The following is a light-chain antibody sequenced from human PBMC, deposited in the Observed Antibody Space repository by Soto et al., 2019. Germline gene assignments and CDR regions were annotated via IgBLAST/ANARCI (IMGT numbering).Light chain of an antibody. J-gene: IGKJ1*01. CDR2: DTS. V-gene: IGKV3-15*01. CDR3: QQLTDWPPQWT. Sequence: EIVMAQSPATLSVSPGETAILSCRASQNIGSKLAWYQQKPGQAPRLLIYDTSTRATGIPARFSGSGSGTDFTLTISSLEPEDFAVYYCQQLTDWPPQWTFGQGTKVDIK. CDR1: QNIGSK.